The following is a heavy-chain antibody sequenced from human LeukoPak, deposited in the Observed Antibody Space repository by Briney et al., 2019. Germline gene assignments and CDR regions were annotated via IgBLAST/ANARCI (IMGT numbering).Heavy chain of an antibody. Sequence: GGSLRLSCAASGLTSSSSWMHWVPPGPGKGLVWGYSVSTDGTTKTYADYVKGRFNIPRDNAKSTVYLQMSRLRPEDTALYYCAKSLGSQDYWGQGTLVTVSS. CDR2: VSTDGTTK. J-gene: IGHJ4*02. D-gene: IGHD6-19*01. V-gene: IGHV3-74*03. CDR3: AKSLGSQDY. CDR1: GLTSSSSW.